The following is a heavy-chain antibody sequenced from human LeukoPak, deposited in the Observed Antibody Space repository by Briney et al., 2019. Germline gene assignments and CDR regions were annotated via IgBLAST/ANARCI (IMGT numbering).Heavy chain of an antibody. D-gene: IGHD3-22*01. V-gene: IGHV1-18*01. CDR2: ISANSDDT. J-gene: IGHJ4*02. CDR3: ARDSPTAGSGYPSRKINFPYYFDY. CDR1: GGTFSSYA. Sequence: ASVKVSCKASGGTFSSYAISWVRQAPGQGLEWMGWISANSDDTNYAQKVQGRVTMTTDTSTKTVYMELRSLRSDDTVVYYCARDSPTAGSGYPSRKINFPYYFDYWGQGTLVTVSS.